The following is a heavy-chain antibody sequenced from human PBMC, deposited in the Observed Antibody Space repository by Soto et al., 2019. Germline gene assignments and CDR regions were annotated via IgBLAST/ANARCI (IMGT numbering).Heavy chain of an antibody. V-gene: IGHV4-59*08. J-gene: IGHJ5*02. CDR2: IYYSGST. Sequence: QVQLQESCPGLLKPSETLSLTCTVSGGSISSYYWSWIRQPPGKGLEWIGYIYYSGSTNYIPSLNSRVTLSVDTSKNQFSLKLSSVTAVDTAVYYCARHHESWGQGTLVTVSS. CDR3: ARHHES. CDR1: GGSISSYY.